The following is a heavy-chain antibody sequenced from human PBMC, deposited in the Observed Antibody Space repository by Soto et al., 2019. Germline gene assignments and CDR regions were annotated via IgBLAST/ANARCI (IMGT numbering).Heavy chain of an antibody. Sequence: EHPSLTCAVHGGSFRGYYWSWIRQPPGKGLEWIGEINHSGSTNYNPSLKSRVTISVDTSKTQFSLKLSSVTAADTAVYYCARGGLGLGVRGAYCFDDWGPRTLFTVS. CDR1: GGSFRGYY. V-gene: IGHV4-34*01. J-gene: IGHJ4*02. D-gene: IGHD3-16*01. CDR2: INHSGST. CDR3: ARGGLGLGVRGAYCFDD.